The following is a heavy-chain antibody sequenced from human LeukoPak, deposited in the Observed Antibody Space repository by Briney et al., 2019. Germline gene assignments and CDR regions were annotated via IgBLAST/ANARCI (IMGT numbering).Heavy chain of an antibody. J-gene: IGHJ6*03. Sequence: ASVKVSCKASGYTFTSYYMHWVRQAPGQGLEWMGIINPSGGSTSYAQKFQGRVTMTRDTSTSTVYMELSSLRSEDTAVYYCARVAFCSSTSCPSPYYYYMDVWGKGTTVTVSS. V-gene: IGHV1-46*01. D-gene: IGHD2-2*01. CDR3: ARVAFCSSTSCPSPYYYYMDV. CDR1: GYTFTSYY. CDR2: INPSGGST.